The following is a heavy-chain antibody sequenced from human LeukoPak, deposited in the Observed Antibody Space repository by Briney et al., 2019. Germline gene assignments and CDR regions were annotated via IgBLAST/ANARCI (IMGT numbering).Heavy chain of an antibody. CDR3: ARGGDSYFDY. Sequence: GGSQRLSCAASGFTFSRYGMHWVRQAPGKGLEWVSSISSSGFSIFYADSVKGRFTISRDNAKNSLYLQMNSLRAEDTAVYYCARGGDSYFDYWGQGTLVTVSS. CDR1: GFTFSRYG. CDR2: ISSSGFSI. V-gene: IGHV3-21*01. D-gene: IGHD3-10*01. J-gene: IGHJ4*02.